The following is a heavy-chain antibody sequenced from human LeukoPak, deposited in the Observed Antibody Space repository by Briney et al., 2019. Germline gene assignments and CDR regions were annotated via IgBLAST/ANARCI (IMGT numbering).Heavy chain of an antibody. J-gene: IGHJ4*02. Sequence: GGSLRLSCATSGFSFSDAWMNWVRQAPGKGLEWVANIKLDGSEKNYVDSVKGRFTISRDNTKNSLYLQMNSLRAEDTAVFYCARDQYDTWSRRGNFDSWGQGTLVIVSS. CDR3: ARDQYDTWSRRGNFDS. CDR2: IKLDGSEK. V-gene: IGHV3-7*03. CDR1: GFSFSDAW. D-gene: IGHD3-3*01.